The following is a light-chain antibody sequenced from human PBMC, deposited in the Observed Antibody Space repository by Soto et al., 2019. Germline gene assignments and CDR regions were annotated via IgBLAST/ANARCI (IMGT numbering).Light chain of an antibody. CDR1: SSDVGGFDH. Sequence: QSALAQPASVSGSPGQSITISCTGASSDVGGFDHVSWYQQHPGKVPRLLIYDVSSRPSGVSDRFSGSKSGNTASLTISGLQAEDEDDYYCNSLTTTNTYVFGTGTKVTVL. J-gene: IGLJ1*01. CDR2: DVS. CDR3: NSLTTTNTYV. V-gene: IGLV2-14*03.